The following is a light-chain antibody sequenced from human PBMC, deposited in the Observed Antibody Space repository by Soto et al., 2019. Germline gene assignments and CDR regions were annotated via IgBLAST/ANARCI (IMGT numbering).Light chain of an antibody. CDR2: LRS. V-gene: IGKV2-28*01. CDR3: MQALQTPLT. Sequence: IVMTQSPLSLPVTPGEPASISCRSSQSLLQSDGYNYLDWYLQKPGQSPQLLIYLRSNRASGVPDRFSGSGSGTDFTLSISRVEAEDVGVYYCMQALQTPLTFGQGTKLEIK. CDR1: QSLLQSDGYNY. J-gene: IGKJ2*01.